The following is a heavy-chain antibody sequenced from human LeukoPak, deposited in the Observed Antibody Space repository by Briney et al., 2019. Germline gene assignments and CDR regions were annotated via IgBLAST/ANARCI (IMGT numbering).Heavy chain of an antibody. Sequence: GGSLRLSCAASGFTFSSYWMNWARQAPGKGLEWVASINHNGNVNYYVDSVKGRFTISRDNAKNSLYLQMSNLRAEDTAAYFCARGGGLDVWGQGATVTVSS. D-gene: IGHD3-16*01. CDR3: ARGGGLDV. CDR2: INHNGNVN. V-gene: IGHV3-7*03. J-gene: IGHJ6*02. CDR1: GFTFSSYW.